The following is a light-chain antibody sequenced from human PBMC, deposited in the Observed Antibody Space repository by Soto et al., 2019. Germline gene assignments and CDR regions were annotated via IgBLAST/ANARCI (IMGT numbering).Light chain of an antibody. V-gene: IGLV2-14*01. CDR1: SSDVGGSDH. CDR2: EVT. J-gene: IGLJ1*01. CDR3: SSYTTSTTLDV. Sequence: SALAQPASVSGSPGQSITISCTGTSSDVGGSDHVSWYQQHPGKAPKLIIYEVTNWPSGVSHRFSGSKSGNTAPLTISGLQAEDEADYYCSSYTTSTTLDVFGTGTKVTVL.